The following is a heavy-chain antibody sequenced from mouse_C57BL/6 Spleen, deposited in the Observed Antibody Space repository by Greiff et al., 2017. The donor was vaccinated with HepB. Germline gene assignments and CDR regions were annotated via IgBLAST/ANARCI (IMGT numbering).Heavy chain of an antibody. CDR3: ARSTRVKWFAY. V-gene: IGHV5-4*03. Sequence: DVMLVESGGGLVKPGGSLKLSCAASGFTFSSYAMSWVRQTPEKRLEWVATISDGGSYTYYPDHVKGRFTISSDNAKNNLYLKMSHLKSEDTAMYYGARSTRVKWFAYWGQGTLVTVSA. J-gene: IGHJ3*01. D-gene: IGHD2-1*01. CDR2: ISDGGSYT. CDR1: GFTFSSYA.